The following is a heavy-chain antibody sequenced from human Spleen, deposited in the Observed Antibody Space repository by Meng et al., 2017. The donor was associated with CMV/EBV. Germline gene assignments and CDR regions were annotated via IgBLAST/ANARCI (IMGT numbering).Heavy chain of an antibody. D-gene: IGHD5-24*01. CDR2: IDTYKGDT. J-gene: IGHJ4*02. Sequence: ASVKVSCKASGYTFTSYGINWVRQAPGQGLEWMGWIDTYKGDTNYLQKVQGRVTLTTDTSTTTAYMELRSLRSDDTAIYYCARRSRNGYSSEIDYWGQGTLVTVSS. CDR3: ARRSRNGYSSEIDY. CDR1: GYTFTSYG. V-gene: IGHV1-18*01.